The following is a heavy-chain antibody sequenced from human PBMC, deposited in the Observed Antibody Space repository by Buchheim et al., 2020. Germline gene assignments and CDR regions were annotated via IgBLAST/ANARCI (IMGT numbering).Heavy chain of an antibody. CDR2: IYYSGST. D-gene: IGHD1-1*01. CDR3: ARQKNDWHYYYYYGMDV. Sequence: QVQLQESGPGLVKPSQTLSLTCTVSGGSISSGGYYWSWIRQHPGKGLEWIGYIYYSGSTYYNPSLKSRVTISVDTSKNQFSLKRSSVTAADTAVYYCARQKNDWHYYYYYGMDVWGQGTT. J-gene: IGHJ6*02. V-gene: IGHV4-31*03. CDR1: GGSISSGGYY.